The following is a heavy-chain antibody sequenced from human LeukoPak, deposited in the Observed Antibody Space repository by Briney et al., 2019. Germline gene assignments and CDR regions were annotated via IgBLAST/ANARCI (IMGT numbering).Heavy chain of an antibody. D-gene: IGHD3-10*01. CDR2: IYYSGST. CDR1: GGSISSYY. Sequence: PSETLSLTCTVSGGSISSYYWSWIRQPPGKGLEWIGYIYYSGSTNYNPSLKSRVTISVDTSKNQFSLKLSSVTAANTAVYYCARHSGSGSLGRGAFDIWGQGTMVTVSS. CDR3: ARHSGSGSLGRGAFDI. J-gene: IGHJ3*02. V-gene: IGHV4-59*08.